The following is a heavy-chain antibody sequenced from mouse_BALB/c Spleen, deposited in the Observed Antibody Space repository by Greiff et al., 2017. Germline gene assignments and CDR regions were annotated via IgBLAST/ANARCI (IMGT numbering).Heavy chain of an antibody. CDR3: VRDGNQPFAY. J-gene: IGHJ3*01. CDR1: GFTFNTNA. CDR2: IRSKSNNYAT. Sequence: EVQLVETGGGLVQPKGSLKLSCAASGFTFNTNAMNWVRQAPGKGLEWVARIRSKSNNYATYYADSVKDRFTISRDDSQSMLYLQMNNLKTEDTAMYYCVRDGNQPFAYWGQGTLVTVSA. V-gene: IGHV10S3*01. D-gene: IGHD2-1*01.